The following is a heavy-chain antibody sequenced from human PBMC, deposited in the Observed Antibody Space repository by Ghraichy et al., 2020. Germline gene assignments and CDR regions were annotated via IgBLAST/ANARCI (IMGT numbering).Heavy chain of an antibody. D-gene: IGHD1-26*01. Sequence: RGSLRLSCAASGFTFSGYWMHWVRQAPGRGLVWVSRINSDGSSTSYADSVKGRFTISRDNAKNTLFLQMNSLRTEDTAVYYCSREDSGNYWGAFDIWGQGTMVTVSS. V-gene: IGHV3-74*01. CDR2: INSDGSST. CDR3: SREDSGNYWGAFDI. CDR1: GFTFSGYW. J-gene: IGHJ3*02.